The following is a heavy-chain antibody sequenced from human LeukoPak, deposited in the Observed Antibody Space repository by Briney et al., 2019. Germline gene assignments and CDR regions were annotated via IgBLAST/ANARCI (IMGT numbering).Heavy chain of an antibody. J-gene: IGHJ4*02. CDR1: GFTFSSYS. Sequence: GGSLRLSCAASGFTFSSYSMNWVRQAPGKGLEWVSYISSSSSTIYYADSVKGRFTISRDNAKNSLYLQMNSLRAEDTAVYYCARAPIVVVPAASDYWGQGTLVTVSS. V-gene: IGHV3-48*01. D-gene: IGHD2-2*01. CDR2: ISSSSSTI. CDR3: ARAPIVVVPAASDY.